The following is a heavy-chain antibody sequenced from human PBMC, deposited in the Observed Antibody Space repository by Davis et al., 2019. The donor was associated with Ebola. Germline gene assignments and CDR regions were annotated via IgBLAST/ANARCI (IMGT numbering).Heavy chain of an antibody. J-gene: IGHJ4*02. Sequence: GGSLRLSCKGSGYSFTTYWIAWVRQMPGKGLEWMGVIFCGDSDTRYRPPFEGQVTISVDRSISTAYLQWSSLKASDSAMYYCARGTDGYNPGGYFDSWGQGSLVTVSS. CDR2: IFCGDSDT. V-gene: IGHV5-51*01. D-gene: IGHD5-24*01. CDR3: ARGTDGYNPGGYFDS. CDR1: GYSFTTYW.